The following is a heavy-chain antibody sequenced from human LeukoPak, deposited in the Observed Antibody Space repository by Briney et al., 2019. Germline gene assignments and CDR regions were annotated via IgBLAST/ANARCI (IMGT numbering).Heavy chain of an antibody. V-gene: IGHV3-23*01. CDR2: ISGSGGST. D-gene: IGHD6-13*01. J-gene: IGHJ4*02. CDR1: GFTFSSYA. CDR3: AKDRGGGVLAAAGFDY. Sequence: PGGSLRLSCAASGFTFSSYAMSWVRQAPGKGLEWVSAISGSGGSTYYADSVKGRFTISRDNSKNTLYLQMNSLRAEDTAVYYCAKDRGGGVLAAAGFDYWGQGTLVTVSS.